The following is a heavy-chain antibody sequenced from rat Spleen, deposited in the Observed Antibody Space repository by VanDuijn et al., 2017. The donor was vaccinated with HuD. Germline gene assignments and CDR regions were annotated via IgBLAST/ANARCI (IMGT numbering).Heavy chain of an antibody. D-gene: IGHD5-1*01. Sequence: EVQLVESGGGLVQPGRSLKFSCAASGFSFSNYGMAWVRQAPTKGLEWVATISYDGSGTYYRDSVKGRFTISRDNAENTVYLQMNSLRSEDTATYYCAKDNWEPPYFDYWGQGVMVTVSS. CDR2: ISYDGSGT. J-gene: IGHJ2*01. V-gene: IGHV5-29*01. CDR1: GFSFSNYG. CDR3: AKDNWEPPYFDY.